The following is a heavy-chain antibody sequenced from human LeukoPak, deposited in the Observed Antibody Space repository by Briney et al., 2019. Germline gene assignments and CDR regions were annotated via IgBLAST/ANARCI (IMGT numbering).Heavy chain of an antibody. CDR3: AKVGRGDDYVWGSYQAY. J-gene: IGHJ4*02. D-gene: IGHD3-16*02. V-gene: IGHV3-23*01. CDR1: GFTFSSYA. CDR2: ISDSGGST. Sequence: GGSLRLSCAASGFTFSSYAMSWVRQAPGKGLEWVSAISDSGGSTYYAESVKGRFTISRDNSKNTLYLQMNSLRAEDTAVYYCAKVGRGDDYVWGSYQAYWGQGTLVTVSS.